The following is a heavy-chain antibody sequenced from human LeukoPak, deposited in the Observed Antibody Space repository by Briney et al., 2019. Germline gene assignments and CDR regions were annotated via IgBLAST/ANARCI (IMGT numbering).Heavy chain of an antibody. CDR1: GYTFTSYY. J-gene: IGHJ3*02. D-gene: IGHD3-3*01. Sequence: ASVKVSCKASGYTFTSYYMHWVRQVPGQGLEWMGIINPSGGSTSYAQKFQGRVTMTRDTSTSTVYMELSSLRSEDTAVYYCAVNDFWSGYYDAFDIWGQGTMVTVSS. V-gene: IGHV1-46*01. CDR2: INPSGGST. CDR3: AVNDFWSGYYDAFDI.